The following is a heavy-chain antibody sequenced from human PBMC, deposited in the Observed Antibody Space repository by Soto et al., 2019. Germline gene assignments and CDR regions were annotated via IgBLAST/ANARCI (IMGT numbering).Heavy chain of an antibody. CDR3: ASGYGVNFRYFDY. J-gene: IGHJ4*02. Sequence: QVQLVQSGAEVKKPGSSVKVSCKASGGTFSNYAISWVRQAPGQGLAWMGGIIPIFGTANYAKKLLGRVTITAVESTSTVYIEVSSLRAEDTSVYYIASGYGVNFRYFDYVGQGTLVTVSS. V-gene: IGHV1-69*12. D-gene: IGHD4-17*01. CDR1: GGTFSNYA. CDR2: IIPIFGTA.